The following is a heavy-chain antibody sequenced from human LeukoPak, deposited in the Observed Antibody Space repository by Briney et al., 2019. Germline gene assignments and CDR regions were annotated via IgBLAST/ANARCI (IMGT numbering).Heavy chain of an antibody. CDR1: GYTLTELS. D-gene: IGHD3-3*01. CDR3: ATWDYDFWSGYHDY. J-gene: IGHJ4*02. CDR2: FDPEDGET. Sequence: ASVKVSCKVSGYTLTELSMHWVRQAPGKGLECMGGFDPEDGETIYAQKFQGRVTMTEDTSTDTAYMELSSLRSEDTAVYYCATWDYDFWSGYHDYWGQGTLVTVSS. V-gene: IGHV1-24*01.